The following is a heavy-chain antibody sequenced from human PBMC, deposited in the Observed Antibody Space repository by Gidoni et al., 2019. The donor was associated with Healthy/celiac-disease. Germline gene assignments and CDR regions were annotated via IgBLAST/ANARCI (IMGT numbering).Heavy chain of an antibody. Sequence: QVQLQESGPGLVKPSQTLSLTCTVSGGSISSGSYYWSWIRQPAGKGLEWIGRIYTSGSTNYNPSLKSRVTISVDTSKNQFSLKLSSVTAADTAVYYCARAGYDDGLDYWGQGTLVTVSS. CDR3: ARAGYDDGLDY. J-gene: IGHJ4*02. D-gene: IGHD3-22*01. CDR2: IYTSGST. V-gene: IGHV4-61*02. CDR1: GGSISSGSYY.